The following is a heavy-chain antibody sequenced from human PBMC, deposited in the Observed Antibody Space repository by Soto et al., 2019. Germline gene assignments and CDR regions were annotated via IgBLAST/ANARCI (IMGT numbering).Heavy chain of an antibody. J-gene: IGHJ5*02. CDR1: GFLISDNYF. D-gene: IGHD6-25*01. CDR2: VYHNGDT. Sequence: PSETLSLTCTVSGFLISDNYFWGWIRQPPGKGLEWLGSVYHNGDTRYNPSLKSPVTISVDTAKNQFTLRVTSVTAADTAVECCGKDTGGFDPESQATFVTVSS. V-gene: IGHV4-38-2*02. CDR3: GKDTGGFDP.